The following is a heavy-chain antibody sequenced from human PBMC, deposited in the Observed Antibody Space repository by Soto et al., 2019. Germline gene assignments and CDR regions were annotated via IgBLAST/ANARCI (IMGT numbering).Heavy chain of an antibody. CDR3: ARGTRNQYDYIWGSYRHSTSFDY. CDR1: GYTFTSYD. Sequence: ASVKVSCKASGYTFTSYDINWVRQATGQGLEWMGWMNPNSGNTGYAQKFQGRVTMTRNTSISTAYMELSSLRSEDTAVYYCARGTRNQYDYIWGSYRHSTSFDYWGQGTLVTAPQ. CDR2: MNPNSGNT. V-gene: IGHV1-8*01. D-gene: IGHD3-16*02. J-gene: IGHJ4*02.